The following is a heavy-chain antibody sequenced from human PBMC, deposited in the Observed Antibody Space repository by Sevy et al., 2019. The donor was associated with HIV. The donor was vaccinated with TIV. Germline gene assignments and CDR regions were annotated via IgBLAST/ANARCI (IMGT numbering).Heavy chain of an antibody. V-gene: IGHV3-7*01. J-gene: IGHJ4*02. CDR3: AKIGKRGWDFDS. Sequence: GGSVRLSCAASGFRFSNFWMSWVRQAPGKGLEWVANINEDGAVKYYADSVKGRFIISRDTANDSLYVQMFSLRAEDTAVYYCAKIGKRGWDFDSWGQGTRVTVSS. D-gene: IGHD6-19*01. CDR1: GFRFSNFW. CDR2: INEDGAVK.